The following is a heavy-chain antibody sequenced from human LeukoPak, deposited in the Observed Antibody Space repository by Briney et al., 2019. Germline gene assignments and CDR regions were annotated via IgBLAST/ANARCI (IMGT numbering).Heavy chain of an antibody. CDR2: INHSGST. D-gene: IGHD2-2*01. CDR3: ARAGVVPAAMFLRY. V-gene: IGHV4-34*01. J-gene: IGHJ4*02. CDR1: GGSFSGYY. Sequence: SETLPLTCAVYGGSFSGYYWSWIRQPPGKGLEWIGEINHSGSTNYNPSLKSRVTISVDTSKNQFSLKLSSVTAADTAVYYCARAGVVPAAMFLRYWGQGTLVTVSS.